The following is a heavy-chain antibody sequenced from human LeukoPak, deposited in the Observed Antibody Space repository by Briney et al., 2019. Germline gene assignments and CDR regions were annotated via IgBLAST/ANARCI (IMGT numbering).Heavy chain of an antibody. CDR3: AREARQAYCGGDCPNWFDP. Sequence: GSSVTVSCKASGGTFSSYAISWVRQAPGQGLEWMGGIIPIFGTANYAQKFQGRVTITTDESTSTAYMELSSLRSEDTAVYYCAREARQAYCGGDCPNWFDPWGQGTLVTVSS. CDR1: GGTFSSYA. D-gene: IGHD2-21*02. CDR2: IIPIFGTA. V-gene: IGHV1-69*05. J-gene: IGHJ5*02.